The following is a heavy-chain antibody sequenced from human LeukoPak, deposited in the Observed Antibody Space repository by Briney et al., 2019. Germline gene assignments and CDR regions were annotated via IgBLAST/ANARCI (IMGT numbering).Heavy chain of an antibody. V-gene: IGHV3-23*01. CDR2: ISDSGDKT. CDR3: AEGGYDQDFDY. CDR1: GFTFRNHA. J-gene: IGHJ4*02. Sequence: GGSLRLSCAASGFTFRNHALYWVRQAPGRGLEWVSCISDSGDKTYYSDSVKGRFTISRDNPKNTLYLQMNSLRADDTAVYYCAEGGYDQDFDYWGQGALVTVSS. D-gene: IGHD5-12*01.